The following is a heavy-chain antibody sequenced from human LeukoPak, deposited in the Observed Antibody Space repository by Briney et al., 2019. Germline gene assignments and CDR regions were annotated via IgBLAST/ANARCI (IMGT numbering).Heavy chain of an antibody. V-gene: IGHV3-7*01. CDR3: ATFVGTVSGSYTVPGGLLV. D-gene: IGHD3-16*02. CDR1: EFEPTYFW. Sequence: PGGSLRLSCVALEFEPTYFWMTWVRRAPGKGLERVANINPDGSESFYLDSVRGRFTISRDNAKKSLYLQMNSLRAEDTAVYCCATFVGTVSGSYTVPGGLLVWGKGTTVSVSS. J-gene: IGHJ6*04. CDR2: INPDGSES.